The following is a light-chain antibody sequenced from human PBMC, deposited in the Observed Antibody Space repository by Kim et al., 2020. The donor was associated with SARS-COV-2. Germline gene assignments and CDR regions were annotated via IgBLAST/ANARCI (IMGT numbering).Light chain of an antibody. CDR2: SNN. CDR3: AAWDDSLNVL. J-gene: IGLJ2*01. V-gene: IGLV1-44*01. CDR1: SSNIGSNT. Sequence: PGQRVTITCSGSSSNIGSNTVNWYQQLPGTAPNLLIYSNNQRPSGVPDRFSGSKSGTSASLAISGLQSEDEADYYWAAWDDSLNVLFGGGTQLTVL.